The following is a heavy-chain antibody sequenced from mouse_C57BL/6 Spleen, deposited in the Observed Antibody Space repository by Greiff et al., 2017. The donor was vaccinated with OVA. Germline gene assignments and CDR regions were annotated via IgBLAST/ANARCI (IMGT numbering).Heavy chain of an antibody. CDR3: ARGRIYYDYDGDFDY. J-gene: IGHJ2*01. CDR2: IYPGSGST. D-gene: IGHD2-4*01. Sequence: QVQLQQPGAELVKPGASVKMSCKASGYTFTSYWITWVKQRPGQGLEWIGDIYPGSGSTNYNEKFKSKATLTVDTSSSTAYMQLSSLTSEDSAVYYCARGRIYYDYDGDFDYWGQGTTLTVSS. CDR1: GYTFTSYW. V-gene: IGHV1-55*01.